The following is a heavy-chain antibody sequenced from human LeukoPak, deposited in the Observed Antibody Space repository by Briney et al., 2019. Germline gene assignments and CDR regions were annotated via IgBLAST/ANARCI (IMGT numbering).Heavy chain of an antibody. Sequence: GASVKVSCKASGGTFSSYAISWVRQAPGQGLEWMGGIIPIFGTANYAQKFQGRVTITADEPTSTAYMELSSLRSEDTAVYYCARQGRGYCSGGSCYYLGYWGQGTLVTVSS. CDR3: ARQGRGYCSGGSCYYLGY. V-gene: IGHV1-69*13. D-gene: IGHD2-15*01. CDR2: IIPIFGTA. CDR1: GGTFSSYA. J-gene: IGHJ4*02.